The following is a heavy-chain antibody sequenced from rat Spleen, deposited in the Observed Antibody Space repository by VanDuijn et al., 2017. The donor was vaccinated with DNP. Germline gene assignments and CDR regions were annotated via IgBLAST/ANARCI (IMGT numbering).Heavy chain of an antibody. CDR1: GYSITSNY. CDR3: ARFRTGPDY. J-gene: IGHJ2*01. D-gene: IGHD4-2*01. V-gene: IGHV3-1*01. CDR2: ISYSGGT. Sequence: EVQLQESGSGLVKPSQSLSLTCSVTGYSITSNYWGWIRKFPGNKLDYIGHISYSGGTNYNPSLKSRISITRDTSKNQFFLQFNSVTTEDTATYYCARFRTGPDYWGQGVMVTVSS.